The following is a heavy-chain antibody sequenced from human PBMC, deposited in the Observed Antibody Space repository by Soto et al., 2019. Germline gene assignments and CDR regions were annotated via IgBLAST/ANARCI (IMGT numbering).Heavy chain of an antibody. CDR1: GFTFSSYW. J-gene: IGHJ5*02. CDR2: IKQDGSEN. D-gene: IGHD2-2*01. Sequence: GGSLRLSCAASGFTFSSYWMSWVRQAPGKGLEWVANIKQDGSENYYVDSVRGRFTISRDNAKNSLYLQMNSLRAEDTAVYYCARGQLPTANWFDPWGQGTLVTVSS. CDR3: ARGQLPTANWFDP. V-gene: IGHV3-7*03.